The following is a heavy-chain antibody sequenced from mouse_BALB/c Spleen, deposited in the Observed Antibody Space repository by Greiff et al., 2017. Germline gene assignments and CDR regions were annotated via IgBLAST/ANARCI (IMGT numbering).Heavy chain of an antibody. J-gene: IGHJ4*01. D-gene: IGHD3-1*01. Sequence: DVMLVESGGGLVQPGGSLRLSCATSGFTFTDYYMSWVRQPPGKALEWLGVIRNKANGYTTEYIASVMGRFTISRDNSQSILYLQMNTLRAEDSATYYCARDPPRGNYAIDYWGQGTSVTVSS. CDR2: IRNKANGYTT. CDR1: GFTFTDYY. V-gene: IGHV7-3*02. CDR3: ARDPPRGNYAIDY.